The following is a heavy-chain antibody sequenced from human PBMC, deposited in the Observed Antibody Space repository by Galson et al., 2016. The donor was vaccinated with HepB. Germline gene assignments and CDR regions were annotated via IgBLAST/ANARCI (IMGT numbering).Heavy chain of an antibody. J-gene: IGHJ4*02. CDR2: IYQSART. CDR1: GGSISNNYW. CDR3: AANYGSGSYFPL. V-gene: IGHV4-4*02. D-gene: IGHD3-10*01. Sequence: SETLSLTCAVSGGSISNNYWWSWVRQPPGKGLEWIGEIYQSARTNYNPSLKSRASISVDKSHNRFSLNLTSVTAADTAVYFCAANYGSGSYFPLWGQGTLVTASS.